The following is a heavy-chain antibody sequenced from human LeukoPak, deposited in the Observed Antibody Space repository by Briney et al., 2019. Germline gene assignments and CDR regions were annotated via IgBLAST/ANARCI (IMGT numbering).Heavy chain of an antibody. CDR2: ITGRGGNT. D-gene: IGHD5-12*01. CDR3: AALMRGPIGYVGYGGEDY. J-gene: IGHJ4*02. V-gene: IGHV3-23*01. CDR1: GLTFSNYA. Sequence: GGSLRLSCAASGLTFSNYAMTWVRQTPGMGLLWVAAITGRGGNTYYADSVKGRFTISRDNSKNTLYLQMNSLRAEDTAVYYCAALMRGPIGYVGYGGEDYWGQGTLVSVSS.